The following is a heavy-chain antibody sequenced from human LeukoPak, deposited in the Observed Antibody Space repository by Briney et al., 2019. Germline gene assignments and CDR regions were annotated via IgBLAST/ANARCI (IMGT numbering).Heavy chain of an antibody. D-gene: IGHD2-15*01. V-gene: IGHV4-38-2*02. CDR3: ARDNYCSGGTCYWRGDWFDP. J-gene: IGHJ5*02. Sequence: RPSETLSLTCTVSGYSISSGYYWGWIRQPPGKGLEWIGSIYHIGSTYYNPSLKSRVTISVDTSKNQFSLKLSSVTAADTAVYYCARDNYCSGGTCYWRGDWFDPWGQGTLVTVSS. CDR2: IYHIGST. CDR1: GYSISSGYY.